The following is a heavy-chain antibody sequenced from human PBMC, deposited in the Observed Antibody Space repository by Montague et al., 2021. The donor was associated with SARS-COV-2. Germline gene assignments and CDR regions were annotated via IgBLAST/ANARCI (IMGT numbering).Heavy chain of an antibody. CDR2: VHYTGST. Sequence: SETLSLTCEVSGDSIGSYYWSWIRQSPGKGLEWIGYVHYTGSTEYNPSLKTRVTLSLDTPRNHFSLKLRSVTAADTAVYYCAGAQNTCFIANCVNYFEVWGLGALVTVSS. V-gene: IGHV4-59*01. CDR1: GDSIGSYY. J-gene: IGHJ4*02. D-gene: IGHD1-1*01. CDR3: AGAQNTCFIANCVNYFEV.